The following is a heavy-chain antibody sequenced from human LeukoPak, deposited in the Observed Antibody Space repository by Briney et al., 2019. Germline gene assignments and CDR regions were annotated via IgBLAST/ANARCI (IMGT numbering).Heavy chain of an antibody. Sequence: GGSLRLSRTVSGFTFGDYAVSWVRQAPGKGRAWGGFIRSKAYGGTTEYDASVKGRFNISRDDYKSIANLEMNSLKTEDTAVYDCTRKAPYSSGWPFDYWGQGTLVTVSS. CDR3: TRKAPYSSGWPFDY. J-gene: IGHJ4*02. CDR1: GFTFGDYA. D-gene: IGHD6-19*01. CDR2: IRSKAYGGTT. V-gene: IGHV3-49*04.